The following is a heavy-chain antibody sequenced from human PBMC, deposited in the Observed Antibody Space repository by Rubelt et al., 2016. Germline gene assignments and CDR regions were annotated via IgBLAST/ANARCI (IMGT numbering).Heavy chain of an antibody. CDR1: GFTFSSYA. Sequence: EVQLLDSGGGLVQPGGSLNLSCSASGFTFSSYAMSWVRQAPGQGLEWVSGFGGSGDNTYHADSVTGRFTISRDNSKNTLDLHMNNLRAEDTAVYYGAKGIDVSYGGPFDSWGQGILVTVSS. CDR3: AKGIDVSYGGPFDS. D-gene: IGHD1-26*01. V-gene: IGHV3-23*01. CDR2: FGGSGDNT. J-gene: IGHJ4*02.